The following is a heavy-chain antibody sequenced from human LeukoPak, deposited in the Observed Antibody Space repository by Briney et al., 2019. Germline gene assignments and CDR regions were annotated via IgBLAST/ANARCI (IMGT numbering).Heavy chain of an antibody. CDR3: AADSAVPAGPNSENWFDS. D-gene: IGHD2-2*01. CDR1: GFTFSSYS. J-gene: IGHJ5*01. Sequence: GGSLRLSCAASGFTFSSYSMNWVRQAPGKGLEWVSSISSSSSYIYYADSVKGRFTISRDNSKNTLYLQMNSLRAEDTAVYYCAADSAVPAGPNSENWFDSWGQGTLVTVSS. V-gene: IGHV3-21*04. CDR2: ISSSSSYI.